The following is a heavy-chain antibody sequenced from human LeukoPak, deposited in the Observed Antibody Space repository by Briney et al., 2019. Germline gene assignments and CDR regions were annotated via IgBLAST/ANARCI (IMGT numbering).Heavy chain of an antibody. D-gene: IGHD4-17*01. Sequence: PSETLTLTCTVSGDSINNYYSSWLRQHPGEGLGWIGYIYYSGSTYYNPSLKSRVTISVDTSNHQFSLKLSSVTAADTAVYYCASGLYYGDYGARFFDYWGQGTLVTVSS. V-gene: IGHV4-59*06. CDR1: GDSINNYY. J-gene: IGHJ4*02. CDR3: ASGLYYGDYGARFFDY. CDR2: IYYSGST.